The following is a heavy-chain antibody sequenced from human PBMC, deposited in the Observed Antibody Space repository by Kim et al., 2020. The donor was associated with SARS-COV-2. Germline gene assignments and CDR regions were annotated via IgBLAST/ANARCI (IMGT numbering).Heavy chain of an antibody. Sequence: SQTLSLTCAISGDSVSSNSAAWNWIRQSPSRGLEWLGRTYYRSKWYNDYAVSVKSRITINPDTSKNQFSLQLNSVTPEDTAVYYCARAKPARDLSSWYWGYYYGMDVWGQGTTVTVSS. D-gene: IGHD6-13*01. CDR1: GDSVSSNSAA. J-gene: IGHJ6*02. V-gene: IGHV6-1*01. CDR3: ARAKPARDLSSWYWGYYYGMDV. CDR2: TYYRSKWYN.